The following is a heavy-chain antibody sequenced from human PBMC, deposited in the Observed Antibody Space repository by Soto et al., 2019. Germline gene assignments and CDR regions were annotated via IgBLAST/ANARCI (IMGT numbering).Heavy chain of an antibody. CDR3: SCGFWSGYYVSYYYGMDV. Sequence: GASVKVSCKASGGTFSSYAISWVRQAPGQGLEWMGGIIPIFGTANYAQKFQGRVTITADESTSTAYMELSSLRSEDTAVYYCSCGFWSGYYVSYYYGMDVWGQGTTVTVSS. CDR2: IIPIFGTA. D-gene: IGHD3-3*01. CDR1: GGTFSSYA. J-gene: IGHJ6*02. V-gene: IGHV1-69*13.